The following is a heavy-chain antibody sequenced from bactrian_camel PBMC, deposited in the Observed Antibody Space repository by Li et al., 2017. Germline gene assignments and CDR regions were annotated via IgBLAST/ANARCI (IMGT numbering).Heavy chain of an antibody. CDR3: VPSFRWEWVYEVSS. Sequence: HVQLVESGGGSVQAGDSLTLSCAASVNFDNMAWFRRAPGKEREGVAYINNARFRKYSDSVLGRFTISRDNNKSTLYLHVNSLKTEDTAMYYCVPSFRWEWVYEVSSWGQGTQVTVS. D-gene: IGHD3*01. V-gene: IGHV3S63*01. CDR1: VNFDN. CDR2: INNARFRK. J-gene: IGHJ6*01.